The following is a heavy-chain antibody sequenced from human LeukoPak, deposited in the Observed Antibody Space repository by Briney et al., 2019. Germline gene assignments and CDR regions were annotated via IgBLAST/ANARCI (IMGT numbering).Heavy chain of an antibody. J-gene: IGHJ6*03. CDR2: ISAYNGNT. Sequence: GASVKVSCKASGYTFTSYGISWVRQAPGQGLEWMGWISAYNGNTNYAQKLQGRVTMTTDTSTSTAYMELRSLRSDDTAVYYCARGPVVVVAATTSGYYYYMDVWGKGTTVTVSS. CDR1: GYTFTSYG. D-gene: IGHD2-15*01. V-gene: IGHV1-18*01. CDR3: ARGPVVVVAATTSGYYYYMDV.